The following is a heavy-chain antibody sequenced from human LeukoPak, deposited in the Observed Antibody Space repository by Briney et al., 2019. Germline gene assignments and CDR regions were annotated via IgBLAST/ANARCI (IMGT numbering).Heavy chain of an antibody. D-gene: IGHD5-24*01. CDR3: ARAAGYNEPFDY. J-gene: IGHJ4*02. CDR1: GGTFSSYA. V-gene: IGHV1-69*13. Sequence: SVKVFCKASGGTFSSYAISWVRQAPGQGLEWMGGIIPIFGTANYAQKFQGRVTITADESTSTAYMELSSLRSEDTAVYYCARAAGYNEPFDYWGQGTLVTVSS. CDR2: IIPIFGTA.